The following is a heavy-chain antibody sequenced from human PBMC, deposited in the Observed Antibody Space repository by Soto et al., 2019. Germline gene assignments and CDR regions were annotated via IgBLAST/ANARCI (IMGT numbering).Heavy chain of an antibody. CDR3: AKAHRGYVWGRYYCDS. D-gene: IGHD5-12*01. Sequence: EVQLLESGGGLVPPGGSLRLSCAGSGFTFSSYAMSWVRQAPGKVLEWGSGISGRGGSTYYADSVKGRFTISRDNSKNTLYLQMNSVRAEDTAVYYCAKAHRGYVWGRYYCDSWGQGTLVTVSS. CDR2: ISGRGGST. J-gene: IGHJ4*02. V-gene: IGHV3-23*01. CDR1: GFTFSSYA.